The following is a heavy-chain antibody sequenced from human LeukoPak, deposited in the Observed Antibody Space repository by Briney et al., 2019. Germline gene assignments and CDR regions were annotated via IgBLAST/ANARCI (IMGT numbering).Heavy chain of an antibody. Sequence: SETLSLTCTVSGYSIRSGYYWGWIRQPPGKGLEWIGNIYHSGSTYYNPSLKSRVTISVDTSKNQFSLKLSSVTAADTAVYYCARLRRNYGGNPYFDYWGQGTLVTVSS. J-gene: IGHJ4*02. CDR3: ARLRRNYGGNPYFDY. V-gene: IGHV4-38-2*02. CDR2: IYHSGST. CDR1: GYSIRSGYY. D-gene: IGHD4-23*01.